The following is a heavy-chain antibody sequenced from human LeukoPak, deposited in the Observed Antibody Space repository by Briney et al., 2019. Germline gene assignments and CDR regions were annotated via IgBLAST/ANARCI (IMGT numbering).Heavy chain of an antibody. J-gene: IGHJ4*02. D-gene: IGHD6-6*01. Sequence: PSQTLALTCTVSGGSISGHYWGWMRQRPGRGLQWIGFISETGSTDYNPPLERRITMSVDNSRNQVSLRVRYATAADTAIYYCARHRRKYTREYHFDSWGQGILVSVSS. CDR1: GGSISGHY. V-gene: IGHV4-31*02. CDR2: ISETGST. CDR3: ARHRRKYTREYHFDS.